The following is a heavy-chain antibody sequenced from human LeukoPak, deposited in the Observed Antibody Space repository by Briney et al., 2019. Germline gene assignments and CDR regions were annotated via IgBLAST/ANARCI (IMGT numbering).Heavy chain of an antibody. CDR2: IYYSGST. D-gene: IGHD3-22*01. V-gene: IGHV4-59*01. CDR3: ARGKVYYDSSGYYLPDAFDI. CDR1: GGSISSYH. J-gene: IGHJ3*02. Sequence: SETLSLTCTVSGGSISSYHWSWIRQPPGKGLEWIGYIYYSGSTNYNPSLKSRVTISVDTSKNQFSLKLSSVTAADTAVYYCARGKVYYDSSGYYLPDAFDIWGQGTMVTVSS.